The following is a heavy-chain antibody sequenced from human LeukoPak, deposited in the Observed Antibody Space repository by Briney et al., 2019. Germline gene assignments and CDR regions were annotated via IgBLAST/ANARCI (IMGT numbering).Heavy chain of an antibody. CDR2: IYYSGST. CDR3: ARSLGYSYISARPKPFDY. Sequence: SETLSLTCTVSGGSISSSSYYWGWIRQPPGKWLEWIGSIYYSGSTYYNPSLKSRVTISVDTSKNQFSLKLSSVTAADTAVYYCARSLGYSYISARPKPFDYWGQGTLVTVSS. CDR1: GGSISSSSYY. J-gene: IGHJ4*02. D-gene: IGHD5-18*01. V-gene: IGHV4-39*07.